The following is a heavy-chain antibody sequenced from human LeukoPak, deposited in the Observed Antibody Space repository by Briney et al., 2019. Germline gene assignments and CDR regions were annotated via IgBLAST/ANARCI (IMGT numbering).Heavy chain of an antibody. V-gene: IGHV3-66*01. CDR1: GFTVSSNY. D-gene: IGHD3-10*01. Sequence: GGSLRLSCAASGFTVSSNYMSWVRQAPGKGLEWVSVIYIGGSTYYADSVKGRFTISRDNSKNTLYLQMNSLRAEDTAVYYCARDRLLLWFGELLKEGYYYYYYGMDVWGQGTTVTVSS. CDR3: ARDRLLLWFGELLKEGYYYYYYGMDV. J-gene: IGHJ6*02. CDR2: IYIGGST.